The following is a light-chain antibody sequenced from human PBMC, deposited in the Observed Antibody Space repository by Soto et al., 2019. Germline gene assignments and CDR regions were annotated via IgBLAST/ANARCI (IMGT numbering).Light chain of an antibody. CDR1: QSVRSN. V-gene: IGKV3-15*01. CDR3: LQYNSYPWT. CDR2: GAS. J-gene: IGKJ1*01. Sequence: EIVMTQSPATLSVSPGERVTLSCRASQSVRSNLAWHQKKPGQAPRLLIYGASTRATGIPARFSGGGSGTEFTLTITSLQPEDFATYYCLQYNSYPWTFGQGTKVDIK.